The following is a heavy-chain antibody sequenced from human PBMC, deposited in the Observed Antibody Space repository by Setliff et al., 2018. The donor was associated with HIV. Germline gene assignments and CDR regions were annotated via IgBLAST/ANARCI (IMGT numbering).Heavy chain of an antibody. D-gene: IGHD3-22*01. CDR2: INQDGSEK. CDR3: AVHYYDSSGYDY. J-gene: IGHJ4*02. V-gene: IGHV3-7*01. Sequence: PGGSLRLSCAASGFTFNNYWMAWVRQAPGKGLEWVGNINQDGSEKNYVDSVKGRFSISRDNSKNTLYLQMNSLRAEDTAVYYCAVHYYDSSGYDYWGQGTLVTVSS. CDR1: GFTFNNYW.